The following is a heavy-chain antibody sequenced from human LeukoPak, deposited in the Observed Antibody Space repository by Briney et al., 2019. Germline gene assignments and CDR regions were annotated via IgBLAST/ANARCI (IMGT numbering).Heavy chain of an antibody. V-gene: IGHV1-18*01. J-gene: IGHJ6*02. Sequence: ASVKVSCKASGYTFTSYGISWVRQAPGQGLEWMGWISAYNGNTNYAQKLQGRVTMTTDTSTSTAYMELRSLRSDDTAVYYSARGGYCSSTSCKSLRYYYGMDVWGQGTTVTVSS. CDR1: GYTFTSYG. D-gene: IGHD2-2*01. CDR2: ISAYNGNT. CDR3: ARGGYCSSTSCKSLRYYYGMDV.